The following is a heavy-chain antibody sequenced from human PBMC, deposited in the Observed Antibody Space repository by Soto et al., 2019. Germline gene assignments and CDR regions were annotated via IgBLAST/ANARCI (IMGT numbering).Heavy chain of an antibody. Sequence: QVQLQQWGAGLLKPSETLSLNCAVTGGSHSGYYRSWIRQPPGKGLEWIGEVKDGGHTNYSPSLRGRVTISSDTSNNQFSLRLNSVTAADTGVYYCARGQEGVVATHWDQGSLVTVSS. CDR1: GGSHSGYY. V-gene: IGHV4-34*01. J-gene: IGHJ4*02. CDR2: VKDGGHT. CDR3: ARGQEGVVATH. D-gene: IGHD5-12*01.